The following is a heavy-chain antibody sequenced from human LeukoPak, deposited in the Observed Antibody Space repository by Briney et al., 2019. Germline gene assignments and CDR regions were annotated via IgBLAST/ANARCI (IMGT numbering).Heavy chain of an antibody. CDR3: ARGNQGVLDTAMVPYYFDY. CDR1: GGTFSSYA. CDR2: IIPILGIA. J-gene: IGHJ4*02. V-gene: IGHV1-69*04. Sequence: GASVKVSCKASGGTFSSYAISWVRQAPGQGLEWMGRIIPILGIANYAQKFQGRVTITADKSTSTAYMELSSLRSEDTAVYYCARGNQGVLDTAMVPYYFDYWGQGTLVTVSS. D-gene: IGHD5-18*01.